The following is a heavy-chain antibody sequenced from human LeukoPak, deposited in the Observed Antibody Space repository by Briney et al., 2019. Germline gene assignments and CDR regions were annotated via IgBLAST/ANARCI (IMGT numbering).Heavy chain of an antibody. CDR3: ARSSGWYERGPDYYYYYMDV. J-gene: IGHJ6*03. D-gene: IGHD6-19*01. CDR2: LSSSSTYI. V-gene: IGHV3-21*01. Sequence: KAGGSLRLSCAASGFTFSSYTMKWVRQAPGEGLEWGSSLSSSSTYIYYADSMKGRSTISRDNAKNSLYLQMNSLRAEDTAVYYCARSSGWYERGPDYYYYYMDVWGKGTTVTVSS. CDR1: GFTFSSYT.